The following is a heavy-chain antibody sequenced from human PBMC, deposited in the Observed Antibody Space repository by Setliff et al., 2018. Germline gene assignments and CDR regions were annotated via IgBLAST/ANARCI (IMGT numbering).Heavy chain of an antibody. CDR1: GYSFTTYG. J-gene: IGHJ4*02. CDR2: ISGGNGNT. D-gene: IGHD2-8*02. V-gene: IGHV1-3*01. Sequence: VASVKVSCKASGYSFTTYGMHWVRQAPGQRPEWMGWISGGNGNTKYSQNLQGRVTISRDTSATTVHMELSSLRSDDTAVYYCARMSTSGPHYDYWGQGTLVTVSS. CDR3: ARMSTSGPHYDY.